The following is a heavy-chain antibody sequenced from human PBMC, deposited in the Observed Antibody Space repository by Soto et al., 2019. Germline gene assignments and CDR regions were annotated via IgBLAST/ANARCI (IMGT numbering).Heavy chain of an antibody. CDR2: ISGSGGGT. Sequence: LRLSCAASGFTFSSYAMSWVRQAPGKGLEWVSAISGSGGGTYYADSVKGRFTTSRDNSKNTLYLQMNSLRAEDTAVYYCAKAAPSGSYTFDYWGQGTLVTVSS. CDR1: GFTFSSYA. CDR3: AKAAPSGSYTFDY. J-gene: IGHJ4*02. D-gene: IGHD1-26*01. V-gene: IGHV3-23*01.